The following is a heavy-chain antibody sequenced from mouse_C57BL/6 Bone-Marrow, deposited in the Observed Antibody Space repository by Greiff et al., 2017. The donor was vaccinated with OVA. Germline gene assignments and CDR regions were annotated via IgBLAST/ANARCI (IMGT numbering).Heavy chain of an antibody. Sequence: EVKVEESGGGLVQPGGSMKLSCVASGFTFSNYWMNWVRQSPEKGLEWVAQIRLKSDNYATHYAESVKGRFTISRDDSKSSVYLQMNNLRAEDTGIYYCTSPYYGSSYWFAYWGQGTLVTVSA. CDR3: TSPYYGSSYWFAY. D-gene: IGHD1-1*01. V-gene: IGHV6-3*01. CDR1: GFTFSNYW. J-gene: IGHJ3*01. CDR2: IRLKSDNYAT.